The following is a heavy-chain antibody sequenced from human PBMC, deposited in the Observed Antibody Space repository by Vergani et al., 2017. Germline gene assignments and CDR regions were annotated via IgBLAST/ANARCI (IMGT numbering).Heavy chain of an antibody. CDR3: AKEGSTMVRGEFDY. CDR1: GGTFSSYT. V-gene: IGHV1-69*08. Sequence: QVQLVQSGAEVKKPGSSVKVSCKASGGTFSSYTISWVRQAPGQGLEWMGRIIPILGIANYAQKFQGRVTITADKSTSTAYMELSSLRSEDTAVYYCAKEGSTMVRGEFDYWGQGTLVTVSS. CDR2: IIPILGIA. D-gene: IGHD3-10*01. J-gene: IGHJ4*02.